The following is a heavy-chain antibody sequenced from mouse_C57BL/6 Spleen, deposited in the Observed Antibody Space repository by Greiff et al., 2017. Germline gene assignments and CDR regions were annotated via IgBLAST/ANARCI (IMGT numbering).Heavy chain of an antibody. D-gene: IGHD1-1*01. CDR2: IYPGSGNT. V-gene: IGHV1-76*01. CDR3: AREEDNGSSYGYAMDY. Sequence: QVQLQQSGAELVRPGASVKLSCKASGYTFTDYYINWVKQRPGQGLEWIARIYPGSGNTYYNEKFKGKATLTAEKSSSTAYMQLSSLTSEDSAVYFCAREEDNGSSYGYAMDYWGQGTSVTVSS. CDR1: GYTFTDYY. J-gene: IGHJ4*01.